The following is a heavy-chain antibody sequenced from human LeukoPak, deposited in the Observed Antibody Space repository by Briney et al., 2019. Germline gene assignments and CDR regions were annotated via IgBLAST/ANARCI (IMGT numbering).Heavy chain of an antibody. CDR3: ARDGGLSYYYYMDV. CDR2: IIPIFGTA. D-gene: IGHD3-16*02. Sequence: SVTVSFKASGGTFSSYAISWVRQAPGQALEWVGGIIPIFGTANYAQKFQGRVTITTDESTSTAYMELSSLRAEDTAVYYCARDGGLSYYYYMDVWGKGTTVTVSS. V-gene: IGHV1-69*05. J-gene: IGHJ6*03. CDR1: GGTFSSYA.